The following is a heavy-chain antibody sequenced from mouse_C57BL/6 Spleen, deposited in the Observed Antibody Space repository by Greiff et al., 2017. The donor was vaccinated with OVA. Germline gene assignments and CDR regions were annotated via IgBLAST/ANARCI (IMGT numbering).Heavy chain of an antibody. CDR1: GYAFSSSW. Sequence: VKLVESGPELVKPGASVKISCKASGYAFSSSWMNWVKQRPGKGLEWIGRIYPGDGDTNYNGKFKGKATLTADKSSSTAYRTLSSLTSEDSAACVCARVVYDGFYVDDWGQGTTLTVSS. CDR2: IYPGDGDT. V-gene: IGHV1-82*01. D-gene: IGHD2-3*01. J-gene: IGHJ2*01. CDR3: ARVVYDGFYVDD.